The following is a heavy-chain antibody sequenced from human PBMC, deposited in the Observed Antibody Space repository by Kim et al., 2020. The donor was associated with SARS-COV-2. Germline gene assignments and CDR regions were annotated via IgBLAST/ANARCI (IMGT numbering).Heavy chain of an antibody. CDR3: ARVMGLWFGEFPIGRYYYYGMDV. CDR2: INQDGSEK. Sequence: GGSLRLSCAASGFTFSSYWMSWVRQAPGKGLEWVANINQDGSEKYYVDSVKGRFTISRDNAKNSLYLQMNSLRAEDTAVYFCARVMGLWFGEFPIGRYYYYGMDVWGQGTTVTVSS. V-gene: IGHV3-7*03. D-gene: IGHD3-10*01. CDR1: GFTFSSYW. J-gene: IGHJ6*02.